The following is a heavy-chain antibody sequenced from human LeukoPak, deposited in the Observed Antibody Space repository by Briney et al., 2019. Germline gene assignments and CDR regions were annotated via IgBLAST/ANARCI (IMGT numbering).Heavy chain of an antibody. CDR3: ARIRVLGLFDY. Sequence: PSETLSLTCTVSGGSISSSSYYWGWIRQPPGKGLEWIGSIYYSGSTYYNPSLKSRVTISVDTSKNQFSLRLSSVTAADTAVYYCARIRVLGLFDYWGQGTLVTVSS. CDR1: GGSISSSSYY. D-gene: IGHD3-16*01. CDR2: IYYSGST. J-gene: IGHJ4*02. V-gene: IGHV4-39*07.